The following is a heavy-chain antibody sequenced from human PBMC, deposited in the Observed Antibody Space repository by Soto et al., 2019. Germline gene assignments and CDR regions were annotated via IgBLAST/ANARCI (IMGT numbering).Heavy chain of an antibody. J-gene: IGHJ3*02. D-gene: IGHD4-17*01. CDR1: GGSISSGGYS. CDR2: IYHSGNT. V-gene: IGHV4-30-2*01. CDR3: ARFTVTTSSDFDI. Sequence: QLQLQESGSGLVKPSQTLSLICAVSGGSISSGGYSWSWIRQPPGKGLEWIGYIYHSGNTYYNPALKSRGTISVDRSKNQFSLKLSSVTAADTAVYYCARFTVTTSSDFDIWGQGTMVTVSS.